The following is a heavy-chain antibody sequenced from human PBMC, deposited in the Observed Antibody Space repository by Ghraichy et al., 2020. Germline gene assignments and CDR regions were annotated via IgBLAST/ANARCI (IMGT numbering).Heavy chain of an antibody. J-gene: IGHJ6*02. D-gene: IGHD3-9*01. CDR1: GFTFSSYG. Sequence: LSLTCAASGFTFSSYGMHWVRQAPGKGLEWVAVISYDGSNKYYADSVKGRFTISRDNSKNTLYLQMNSLRAEDTAVYYCAKDPAGGYFDWLWVGIPGYYYYGMDVWGQGTTVTVSS. CDR3: AKDPAGGYFDWLWVGIPGYYYYGMDV. V-gene: IGHV3-30*18. CDR2: ISYDGSNK.